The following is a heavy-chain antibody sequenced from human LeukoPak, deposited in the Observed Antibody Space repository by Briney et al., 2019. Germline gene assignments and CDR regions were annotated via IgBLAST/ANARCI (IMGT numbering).Heavy chain of an antibody. CDR2: IYPGDSDT. D-gene: IGHD6-13*01. Sequence: GEPLEISCKGSGSRFTSYWIGWVRQMHGKGLEWLGIIYPGDSDTRYSPSFQGQVTISADKSISTAYLQWSSLKASDTAMYYCARSYSSSVDFGYWGQGTLVTVSS. CDR3: ARSYSSSVDFGY. V-gene: IGHV5-51*01. CDR1: GSRFTSYW. J-gene: IGHJ4*02.